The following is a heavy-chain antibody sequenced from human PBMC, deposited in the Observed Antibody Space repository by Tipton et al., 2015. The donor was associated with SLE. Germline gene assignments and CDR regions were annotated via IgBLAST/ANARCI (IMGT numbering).Heavy chain of an antibody. V-gene: IGHV3-9*01. J-gene: IGHJ4*02. Sequence: SLRLSCAASGFTFDVYARHWVRQAPGKGLGWVSGISWNRGSIGYADSVKDRFTISRDNVKNTLHLQMNNLRADDTAIYYCVREVSTAWPDFDSWGQGTPVTVSS. CDR1: GFTFDVYA. CDR3: VREVSTAWPDFDS. CDR2: ISWNRGSI. D-gene: IGHD2/OR15-2a*01.